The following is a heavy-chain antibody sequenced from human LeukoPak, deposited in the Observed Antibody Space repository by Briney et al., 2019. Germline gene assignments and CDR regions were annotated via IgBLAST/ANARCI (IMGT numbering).Heavy chain of an antibody. J-gene: IGHJ4*02. V-gene: IGHV1-46*01. CDR2: INPSGGST. CDR3: ARDGLEESGYSHQADY. CDR1: GYTFTSYY. D-gene: IGHD5-18*01. Sequence: GASVKVSCKASGYTFTSYYMHWVRQAPGQGLEWMGIINPSGGSTSYAQKFQGRVTMTRDMSTSTVYMELSSLRSEDTAVYYCARDGLEESGYSHQADYWGQETLVTVSS.